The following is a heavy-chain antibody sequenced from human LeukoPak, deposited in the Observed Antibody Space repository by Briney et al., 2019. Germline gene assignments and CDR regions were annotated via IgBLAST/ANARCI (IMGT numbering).Heavy chain of an antibody. V-gene: IGHV3-53*01. J-gene: IGHJ4*02. D-gene: IGHD3-9*01. Sequence: GGSLRLSCAASGFTVSTNYMSWVRQAPGKGLEWVSVIYSDGRTYYADSVKGRRFTISRDNSKNTLYLQMNSVRAEDTAVYYCAKEQFLRYFDRNGYYFDHWGQGTLVTVSS. CDR3: AKEQFLRYFDRNGYYFDH. CDR1: GFTVSTNY. CDR2: IYSDGRT.